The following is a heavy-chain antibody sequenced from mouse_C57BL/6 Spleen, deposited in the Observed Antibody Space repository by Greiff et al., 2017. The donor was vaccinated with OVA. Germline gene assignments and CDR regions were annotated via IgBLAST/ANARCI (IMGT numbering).Heavy chain of an antibody. J-gene: IGHJ4*01. CDR3: SISYYGSSYEAMDY. CDR2: IYPGDGDT. Sequence: QVQLQQSGPELVKPGASVKISCKASGYAFSSSWMNWVKQRPGKGLEWIGRIYPGDGDTNYNGKFKGKATLTADKSSSTAYMQLSSLTSEDSAVYFCSISYYGSSYEAMDYWGQGTSVTVSS. D-gene: IGHD1-1*01. CDR1: GYAFSSSW. V-gene: IGHV1-82*01.